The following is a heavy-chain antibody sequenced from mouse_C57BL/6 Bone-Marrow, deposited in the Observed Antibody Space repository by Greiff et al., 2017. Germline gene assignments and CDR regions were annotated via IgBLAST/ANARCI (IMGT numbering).Heavy chain of an antibody. D-gene: IGHD1-2*01. CDR2: IYPGSGST. CDR1: GYTFTSYW. J-gene: IGHJ3*01. V-gene: IGHV1-55*01. CDR3: ARVRDHYDAGFAY. Sequence: QVQLQQPGAELVKPGASVKMSCKASGYTFTSYWITWVKQRPGQGLEWIGDIYPGSGSTNYNEKFKSKATLTVDTSSSSAYMQLSSLTSEDSAVYYCARVRDHYDAGFAYWGQGTLVTVSA.